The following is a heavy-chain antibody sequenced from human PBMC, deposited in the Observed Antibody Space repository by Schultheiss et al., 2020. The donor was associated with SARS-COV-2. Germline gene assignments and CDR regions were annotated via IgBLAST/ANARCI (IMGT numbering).Heavy chain of an antibody. CDR2: ISGSGGST. Sequence: GGSLRLSCAASGFTFSSYAMSWVRQAPGKGLEWVSAISGSGGSTYYADSVKGRFTISRDNSKNTLYLQMNSLRAEDTAVYYCASGNDYYDSSGYSALPFDIWGQGTMVTVSS. J-gene: IGHJ3*02. CDR3: ASGNDYYDSSGYSALPFDI. CDR1: GFTFSSYA. D-gene: IGHD3-22*01. V-gene: IGHV3-23*01.